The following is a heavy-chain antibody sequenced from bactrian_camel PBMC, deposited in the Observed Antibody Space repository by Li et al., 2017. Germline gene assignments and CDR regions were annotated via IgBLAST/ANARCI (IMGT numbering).Heavy chain of an antibody. Sequence: VQLVESGGGSVQAGGSLTLSCAASGWTYSSNCWGWFRQSPGKEREGVAWIFGNGGSSYYAESVKGRFTISQDNAKRILYLQMNSLKTDDTAVYYCAAAQGCDCYRGSCEFRPPVHWGQGTQVTVS. CDR2: IFGNGGSS. J-gene: IGHJ4*01. CDR1: GWTYSSNC. CDR3: AAAQGCDCYRGSCEFRPPVH. V-gene: IGHV3S54*01. D-gene: IGHD2*01.